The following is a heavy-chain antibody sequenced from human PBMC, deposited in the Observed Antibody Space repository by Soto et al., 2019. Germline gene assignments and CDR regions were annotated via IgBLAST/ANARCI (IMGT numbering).Heavy chain of an antibody. J-gene: IGHJ6*02. D-gene: IGHD5-18*01. CDR3: ARGGNRKEIDYYGMDV. CDR2: IAFTGSAT. V-gene: IGHV3-23*05. CDR1: GFTFHDYA. Sequence: GSLRLSCATSGFTFHDYAMSWVRQAPGKGLEWVSAIAFTGSATYYADSVKGRFTISRDNSKNTLYLQMNSLRAEDTAVYYCARGGNRKEIDYYGMDVWGQGTTVTVSS.